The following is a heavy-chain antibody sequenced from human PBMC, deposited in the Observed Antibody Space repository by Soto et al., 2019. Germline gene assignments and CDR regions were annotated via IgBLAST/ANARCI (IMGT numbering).Heavy chain of an antibody. Sequence: VLLVQSGAGVTKPGASVKVSCKASGYSFSTYGVSWVRQAPGQGLEWMGWLNTGGGNTAYAQTVQGRITWTTDTSTTTAYMAPRSLRSEDTAIYYCARGENYASARDVFDHWGQGTLVSVSS. J-gene: IGHJ4*02. D-gene: IGHD1-7*01. CDR3: ARGENYASARDVFDH. V-gene: IGHV1-18*04. CDR1: GYSFSTYG. CDR2: LNTGGGNT.